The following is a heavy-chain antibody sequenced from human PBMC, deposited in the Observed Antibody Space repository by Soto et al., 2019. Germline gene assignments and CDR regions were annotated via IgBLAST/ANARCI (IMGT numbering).Heavy chain of an antibody. J-gene: IGHJ6*02. V-gene: IGHV3-23*01. CDR2: ISGSGGST. D-gene: IGHD6-6*01. Sequence: GSLRLSCAASGFTFSSYAMSWVRQAPGKGLEWVSAISGSGGSTYYADSVKGRFTISRDNSKNTLYLQMNSLRAEDTAVYYCAIGGGAARSIYYGMDVWGQGTTVIVSS. CDR3: AIGGGAARSIYYGMDV. CDR1: GFTFSSYA.